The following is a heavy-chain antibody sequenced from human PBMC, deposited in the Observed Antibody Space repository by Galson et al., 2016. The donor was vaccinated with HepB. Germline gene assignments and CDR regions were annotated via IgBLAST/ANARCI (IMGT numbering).Heavy chain of an antibody. D-gene: IGHD6-19*01. V-gene: IGHV1-18*01. CDR2: ISALHGGT. CDR1: GYIFSSYG. J-gene: IGHJ4*02. Sequence: SVKVSCKASGYIFSSYGVGWVRQAPGQGLEWMGWISALHGGTVYAQNLQGRVTMTTDTATTTAYMEVRNLRSDDTAVYYCARARNLAMAGTSFYFDNWGQGTLITVSS. CDR3: ARARNLAMAGTSFYFDN.